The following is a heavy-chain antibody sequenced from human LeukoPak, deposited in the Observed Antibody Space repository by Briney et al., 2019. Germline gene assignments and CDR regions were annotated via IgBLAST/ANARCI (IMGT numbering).Heavy chain of an antibody. CDR3: ARGIKARLAKEWEPGAYFDY. V-gene: IGHV3-30*14. CDR1: GFTFSSYA. Sequence: GRSLRLSCAASGFTFSSYAMHWVRQAPGKGLEWVAVISYDGGNKYYADSVKGRFTISRDNSKNILYLQMNSPRTQDTAVYYCARGIKARLAKEWEPGAYFDYWGQGTLVTVSS. J-gene: IGHJ4*02. CDR2: ISYDGGNK. D-gene: IGHD1-26*01.